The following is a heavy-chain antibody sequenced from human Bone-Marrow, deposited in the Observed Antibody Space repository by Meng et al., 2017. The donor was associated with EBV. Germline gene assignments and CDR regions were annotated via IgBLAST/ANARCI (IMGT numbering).Heavy chain of an antibody. CDR3: ARETSGYDYDC. D-gene: IGHD5-12*01. J-gene: IGHJ4*02. CDR2: MNPNSGNT. CDR1: GYTFTSYD. Sequence: QVRLGRSGAEVKKPGASVKVSCKASGYTFTSYDINWVRQATGQGLEWMGWMNPNSGNTGYAQKFQGRVTMTRDTSATTVYMELSSLRSEDTAVYYCARETSGYDYDCWGQGTLVTVSS. V-gene: IGHV1-8*01.